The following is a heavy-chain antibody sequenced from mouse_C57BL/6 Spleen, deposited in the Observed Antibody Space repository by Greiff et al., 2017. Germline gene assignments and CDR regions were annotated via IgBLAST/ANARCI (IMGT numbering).Heavy chain of an antibody. CDR2: INSDGGST. CDR3: ATHGFYGDSLAY. V-gene: IGHV5-2*01. Sequence: EVKLVESGGGLVQPGESLKLSCESNEYEFPSHDMSWVRKTPEKRLELVAAINSDGGSTYYPDTMGRRFIISRDNTKKTLYLQMISLRSEDTALYYCATHGFYGDSLAYWGQGTLVTVAA. D-gene: IGHD2-13*01. J-gene: IGHJ3*01. CDR1: EYEFPSHD.